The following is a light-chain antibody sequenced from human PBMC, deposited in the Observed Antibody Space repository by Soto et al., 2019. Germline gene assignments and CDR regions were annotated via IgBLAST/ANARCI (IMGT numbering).Light chain of an antibody. V-gene: IGLV2-14*01. CDR3: SSYTSFSTV. CDR2: EVS. Sequence: QSVLTQPASVSGSPGQSITISCTGTSSDVGGYNYVSWYQQHPGKAPKLMIYEVSNRPSGVSNRFSGSKSGNTASLTISGLQAEDEADHYSSSYTSFSTVFGGGTKLTVL. J-gene: IGLJ2*01. CDR1: SSDVGGYNY.